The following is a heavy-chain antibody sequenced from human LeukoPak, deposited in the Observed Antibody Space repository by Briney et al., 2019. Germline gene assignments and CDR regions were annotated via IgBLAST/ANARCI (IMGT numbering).Heavy chain of an antibody. D-gene: IGHD1-1*01. CDR1: VYTFTSYG. CDR3: ARGGGMDDLLDH. CDR2: IYPYNGNT. J-gene: IGHJ1*01. Sequence: ASVKVSCKAAVYTFTSYGVTWVRQAPGQGFEWMGWIYPYNGNTKYAQRFQGRVSTTADTPTNTAYMQLTSLKSDDTAVYYCARGGGMDDLLDHWGQGTLVTVYS. V-gene: IGHV1-18*01.